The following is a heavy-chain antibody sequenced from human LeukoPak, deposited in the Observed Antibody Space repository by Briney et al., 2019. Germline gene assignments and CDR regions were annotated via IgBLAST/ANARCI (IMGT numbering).Heavy chain of an antibody. V-gene: IGHV1-2*02. CDR2: INPNSGVT. CDR3: VPSGNLVYYFDY. Sequence: ASVKVSCKASGYTFTSYYMHWVRQAPGQGFEWMGWINPNSGVTNYAQKFQGRVTMTRDTSISTAYMELSRLRSDDTAVYYCVPSGNLVYYFDYWGQGTLVTVSS. D-gene: IGHD1-14*01. CDR1: GYTFTSYY. J-gene: IGHJ4*02.